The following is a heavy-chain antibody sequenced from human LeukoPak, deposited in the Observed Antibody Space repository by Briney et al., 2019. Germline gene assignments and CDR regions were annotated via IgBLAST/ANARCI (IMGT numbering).Heavy chain of an antibody. CDR2: IRYDGSNK. CDR1: GFTFSSYG. CDR3: AKEKVYYYGSGEIDP. Sequence: PGGSLRLSCAASGFTFSSYGMHWVRQAPGKGLEWVAFIRYDGSNKYYADSVKGRFTISRDNSKNTLYLQMNSLRAEDTAVYYCAKEKVYYYGSGEIDPWGQGTLVTVSS. D-gene: IGHD3-10*01. V-gene: IGHV3-30*02. J-gene: IGHJ5*02.